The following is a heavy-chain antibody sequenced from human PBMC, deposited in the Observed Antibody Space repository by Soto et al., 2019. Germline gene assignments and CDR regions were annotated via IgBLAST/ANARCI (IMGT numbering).Heavy chain of an antibody. V-gene: IGHV5-51*01. CDR1: GYTFNTYW. CDR2: IYPRDSDT. CDR3: ARKFAPEFFDS. D-gene: IGHD3-10*01. Sequence: GESLKISCKGSGYTFNTYWIAWVRQMPGKGLEWMGIIYPRDSDTKYSPAFQGHVTVSVDKSIDTAYLQWTSLEASDTAIYFCARKFAPEFFDSWGQGTLVTVSS. J-gene: IGHJ4*02.